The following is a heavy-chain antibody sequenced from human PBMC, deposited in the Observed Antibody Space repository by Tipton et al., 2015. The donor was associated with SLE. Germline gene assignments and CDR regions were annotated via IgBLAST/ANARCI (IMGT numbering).Heavy chain of an antibody. CDR2: IREDGSEE. D-gene: IGHD1-26*01. Sequence: GSLRLSCTTSKFTFSSNWMSWVRQAPGKGLEWVAHIREDGSEEYYVDSVKVRFTIYRDNAKNSLYLQMNSLRVEDTAVYYCAREYQGRFYVNGAFDVWGQGTMVTVSS. CDR3: AREYQGRFYVNGAFDV. J-gene: IGHJ3*01. V-gene: IGHV3-7*01. CDR1: KFTFSSNW.